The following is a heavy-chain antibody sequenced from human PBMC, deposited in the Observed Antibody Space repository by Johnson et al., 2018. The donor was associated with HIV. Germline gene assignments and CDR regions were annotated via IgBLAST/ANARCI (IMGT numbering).Heavy chain of an antibody. D-gene: IGHD2-8*02. V-gene: IGHV3-23*04. Sequence: VQLVESGGGLAKPAWSPRLSCAASQFTFSSNWMHWVRQAPGKGLEWVSAISGSGGSTYYADSVKGRFTISRDNSKNTLFLQMNSLKTEDTAVCYCTTVLGNYCAGGVCYDDAFDIWGQGTMVTVSS. CDR2: ISGSGGST. CDR3: TTVLGNYCAGGVCYDDAFDI. CDR1: QFTFSSNW. J-gene: IGHJ3*02.